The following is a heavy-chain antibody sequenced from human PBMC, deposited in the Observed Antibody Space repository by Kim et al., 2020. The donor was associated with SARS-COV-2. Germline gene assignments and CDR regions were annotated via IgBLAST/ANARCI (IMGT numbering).Heavy chain of an antibody. J-gene: IGHJ4*02. Sequence: SETLSLTCAVYGGSFSGYYWSWIRQPPGKGLEWIGEINHSGSTNYNPSLKSRVTISVDTSKNQFSLKLSSVTAADTAVYYCARWNDSSDFDYWGQGTLVTVSS. CDR1: GGSFSGYY. V-gene: IGHV4-34*01. CDR3: ARWNDSSDFDY. CDR2: INHSGST. D-gene: IGHD3-22*01.